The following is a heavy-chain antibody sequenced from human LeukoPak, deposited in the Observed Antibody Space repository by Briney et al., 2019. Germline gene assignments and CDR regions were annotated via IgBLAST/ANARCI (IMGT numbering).Heavy chain of an antibody. J-gene: IGHJ4*02. CDR3: TRAYYYGSGSYLY. CDR2: IRSKAHGGTT. D-gene: IGHD3-10*01. V-gene: IGHV3-49*04. Sequence: PGRSLRLSCTAIGFTFGDYAVSWVRQAPGKGLEWVGFIRSKAHGGTTNYAASVKGRFTISRDDSKSIAYLQMNSLKTEDTALYYCTRAYYYGSGSYLYWGQGTLVTVSS. CDR1: GFTFGDYA.